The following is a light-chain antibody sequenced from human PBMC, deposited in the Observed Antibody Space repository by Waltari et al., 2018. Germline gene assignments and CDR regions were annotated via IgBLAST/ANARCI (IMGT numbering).Light chain of an antibody. V-gene: IGLV1-36*01. CDR1: NPNIGKDA. Sequence: QSVLTQPPSVSEAPRQRVTISCSGSNPNIGKDAVHWYQQLPGKAPKLLIYSNDVLSSGVSDRFSGSKSGSSASLVISGLQSEDEADYYCATWDDSLNGPVFGGGTKVTVL. J-gene: IGLJ2*01. CDR2: SND. CDR3: ATWDDSLNGPV.